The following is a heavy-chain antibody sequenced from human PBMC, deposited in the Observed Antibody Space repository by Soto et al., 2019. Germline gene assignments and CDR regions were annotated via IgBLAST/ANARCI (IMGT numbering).Heavy chain of an antibody. CDR3: XXXXXXPYFDY. CDR1: GYTFTSYA. Sequence: QVQLVQSGAEVKKPGASVKVSCKASGYTFTSYAMHWVRQAPGQRLEWMGWINAGNGNTKYSQKFQGRVTITRDTSASTAYMELSSLRSEDTXXXXXXXXXXXPYFDYWGQGTLVTVSS. J-gene: IGHJ4*02. V-gene: IGHV1-3*01. CDR2: INAGNGNT.